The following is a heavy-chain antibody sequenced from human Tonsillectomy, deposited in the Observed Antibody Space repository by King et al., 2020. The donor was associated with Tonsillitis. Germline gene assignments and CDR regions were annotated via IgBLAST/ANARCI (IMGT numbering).Heavy chain of an antibody. V-gene: IGHV4-31*03. J-gene: IGHJ1*01. D-gene: IGHD2-2*01. Sequence: QLQESGPGLVKPSQTLSLTCIVSGGSISSDSYYWSWIRQHPGKGLEWIGYIHSTGSTYYSPSLKSRMTISVDTSQNQFSLNLTSVTAADTAVYYCAPATCSSTTCYRPEFFQAWGQGPLVTVSS. CDR3: APATCSSTTCYRPEFFQA. CDR2: IHSTGST. CDR1: GGSISSDSYY.